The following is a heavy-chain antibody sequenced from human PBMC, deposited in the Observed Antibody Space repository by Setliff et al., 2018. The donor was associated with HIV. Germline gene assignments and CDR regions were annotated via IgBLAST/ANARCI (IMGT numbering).Heavy chain of an antibody. CDR2: IYPQDSDT. V-gene: IGHV5-51*01. Sequence: GESLKISCTGSGYGFSNHWIGWVRQMPGRGLEWMGIIYPQDSDTRYSPSFEGHVTISADRSRNTAYLQWTALKASDTAMYYCARVAPKWDLLKWFDPWGQGTLVTVSS. CDR3: ARVAPKWDLLKWFDP. CDR1: GYGFSNHW. J-gene: IGHJ5*02. D-gene: IGHD1-26*01.